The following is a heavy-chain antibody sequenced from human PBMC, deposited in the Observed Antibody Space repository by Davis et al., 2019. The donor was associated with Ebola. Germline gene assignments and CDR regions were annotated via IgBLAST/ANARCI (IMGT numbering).Heavy chain of an antibody. V-gene: IGHV3-30*04. CDR3: ARDYDLVTGVDY. D-gene: IGHD3-9*01. J-gene: IGHJ4*02. Sequence: PGGSLRLSCAGSGFTFRSFGMHWVRQPPGKGLEWLAFISYDGTKKDYADSVKGRFTISRDNSKNTLYLQMKSLTTEDTAVYYCARDYDLVTGVDYWGQGDQVTVSS. CDR2: ISYDGTKK. CDR1: GFTFRSFG.